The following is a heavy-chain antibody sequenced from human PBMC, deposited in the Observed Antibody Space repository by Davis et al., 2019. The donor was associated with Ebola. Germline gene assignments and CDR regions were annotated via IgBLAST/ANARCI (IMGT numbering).Heavy chain of an antibody. D-gene: IGHD3-10*01. CDR3: ARGLLWFGELASYYFDY. V-gene: IGHV3-21*01. CDR1: GFTFSSYG. J-gene: IGHJ4*02. CDR2: ISSSSSYI. Sequence: GESLKISCAASGFTFSSYGMHWVRQAPGKGLEWVSSISSSSSYIYYADSVKGRFTISRDNAKNSLYLQMNSLRAEDTAVYYCARGLLWFGELASYYFDYWGQGTLVTVSS.